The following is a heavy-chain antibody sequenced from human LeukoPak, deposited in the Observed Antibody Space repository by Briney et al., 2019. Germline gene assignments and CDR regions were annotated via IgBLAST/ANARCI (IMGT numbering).Heavy chain of an antibody. D-gene: IGHD6-19*01. V-gene: IGHV3-23*01. Sequence: GGSLRLSCAASGFTFSRYAMSWVRQAPGKGLEWVSAISGSGGSTYYADSVKGRFTISRDNSKNTLYLQMNSLRAEDTAVYYCAKRGTSSGWYSFDYWGQGTLVTVSS. CDR3: AKRGTSSGWYSFDY. CDR2: ISGSGGST. J-gene: IGHJ4*02. CDR1: GFTFSRYA.